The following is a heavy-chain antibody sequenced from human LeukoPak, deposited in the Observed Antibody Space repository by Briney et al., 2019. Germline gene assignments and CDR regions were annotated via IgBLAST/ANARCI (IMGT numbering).Heavy chain of an antibody. CDR3: ARSEFVDPVFDS. D-gene: IGHD3/OR15-3a*01. Sequence: GGSLRLSCVASGFAFNDYAMHWVRQPPGKGLEWLSLIIRDGSSTYYADSIKGRFTISRDNSKNSLYLQMNSLRLDDTAFYYCARSEFVDPVFDSWGQGTLVTVSS. CDR1: GFAFNDYA. V-gene: IGHV3-43D*03. CDR2: IIRDGSST. J-gene: IGHJ5*01.